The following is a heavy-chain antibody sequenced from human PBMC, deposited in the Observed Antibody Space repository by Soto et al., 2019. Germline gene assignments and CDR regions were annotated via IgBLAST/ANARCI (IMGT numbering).Heavy chain of an antibody. D-gene: IGHD5-12*01. CDR1: GGSITSYW. CDR3: ARLSSGRSFYDGYVEFDF. CDR2: IYPGGSDT. J-gene: IGHJ4*02. Sequence: ESLKISCKGSGGSITSYWIGWVRQMPGKGLEWMGIIYPGGSDTRYSPSFQGQVTISADKSISTAYLQWSSLKASDTAMYYCARLSSGRSFYDGYVEFDFWGQGTLVTVPQ. V-gene: IGHV5-51*01.